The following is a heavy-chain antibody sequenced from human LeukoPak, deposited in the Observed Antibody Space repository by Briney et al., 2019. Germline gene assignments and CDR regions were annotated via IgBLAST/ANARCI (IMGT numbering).Heavy chain of an antibody. CDR3: ARDQAVVTAMNAFDI. D-gene: IGHD2-21*02. CDR2: ISSSGNTI. J-gene: IGHJ3*02. Sequence: GSLRLSCAASGFTFSDYYMSWIRQAPGKGLEWVSYISSSGNTIYYADSVKGRFTISRDNAKNSLYLQMNSLTAEDTAVYYCARDQAVVTAMNAFDIWGQGTMVTVSS. V-gene: IGHV3-11*04. CDR1: GFTFSDYY.